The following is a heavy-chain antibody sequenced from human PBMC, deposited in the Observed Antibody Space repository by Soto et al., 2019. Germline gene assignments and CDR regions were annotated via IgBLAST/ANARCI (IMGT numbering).Heavy chain of an antibody. CDR2: IYHSGST. Sequence: SETLSLTCAVSSGSISSSNWWSWVRQPPGKGLEWIGEIYHSGSTNYNPSLKSRVTISVDKSKNQFSLKLSSVTAADTAVYYCRSTAIRPGYGSGSYHYFDYWGQGTLVTVSS. CDR3: RSTAIRPGYGSGSYHYFDY. D-gene: IGHD3-10*01. J-gene: IGHJ4*02. CDR1: SGSISSSNW. V-gene: IGHV4-4*02.